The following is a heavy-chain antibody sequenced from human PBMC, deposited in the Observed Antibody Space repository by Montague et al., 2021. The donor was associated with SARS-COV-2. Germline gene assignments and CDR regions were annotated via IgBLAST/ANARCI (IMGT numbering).Heavy chain of an antibody. CDR2: INHSGYT. Sequence: SETLSLTCAVYGASSSNYYWSWIRQSPGKGLEWVGEINHSGYTDYNPSLESRPPISLASPKKQFSLKMTSVTAADTAIYYCASAPRYSFGFWVYWGQGTLVSVSS. CDR3: ASAPRYSFGFWVY. D-gene: IGHD5-12*01. CDR1: GASSSNYY. J-gene: IGHJ4*02. V-gene: IGHV4-34*01.